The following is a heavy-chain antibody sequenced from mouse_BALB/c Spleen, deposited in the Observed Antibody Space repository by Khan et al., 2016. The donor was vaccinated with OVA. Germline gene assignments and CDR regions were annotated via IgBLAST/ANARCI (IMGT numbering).Heavy chain of an antibody. Sequence: EVELVESGGGLVKPGGSLKLSCAVSGFTFNNYAMSWVRQTPEKRLEWVATVSSGGSYTYYPDSVKGRFTISRDNAKNTLYLQMSSLRSEDTAMYYCARQRGIYDGPCDYWGQGTTLTVSS. CDR2: VSSGGSYT. CDR3: ARQRGIYDGPCDY. CDR1: GFTFNNYA. J-gene: IGHJ2*01. V-gene: IGHV5-9-3*01. D-gene: IGHD2-3*01.